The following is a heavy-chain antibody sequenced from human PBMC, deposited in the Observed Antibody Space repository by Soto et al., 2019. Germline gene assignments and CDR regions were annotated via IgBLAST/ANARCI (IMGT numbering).Heavy chain of an antibody. J-gene: IGHJ5*01. CDR3: ARYGTRGDW. CDR2: ISSSGLTT. Sequence: LRLSLQASGXNFRMYEMHWARKAPGKGLEWVSYISSSGLTTYYADFAEGRFTISRDNAKDSLYLHLNSLRVGDTAVYYCARYGTRGDWWGLGTQVTVSS. V-gene: IGHV3-48*03. D-gene: IGHD3-10*01. CDR1: GXNFRMYE.